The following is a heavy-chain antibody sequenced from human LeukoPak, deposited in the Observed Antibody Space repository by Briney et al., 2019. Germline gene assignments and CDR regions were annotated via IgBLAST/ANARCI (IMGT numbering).Heavy chain of an antibody. D-gene: IGHD2-8*01. CDR2: IYTSGST. CDR1: GGSISSYY. J-gene: IGHJ4*02. Sequence: SETLTLTCTVSGGSISSYYWSWIRQPAGKGLEWIGRIYTSGSTNYNPSLKSRVTMSVDTSKNQFSLKLSSVTAADTAVYYCARVLMVYASFDYWGQGTLVTVSS. CDR3: ARVLMVYASFDY. V-gene: IGHV4-4*07.